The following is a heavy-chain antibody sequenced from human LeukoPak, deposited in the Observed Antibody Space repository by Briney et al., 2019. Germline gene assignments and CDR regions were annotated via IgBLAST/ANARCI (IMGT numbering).Heavy chain of an antibody. V-gene: IGHV4-34*01. CDR3: ARVGGENSGYRYYFDF. D-gene: IGHD5-18*01. Sequence: SETLSLTCTISGGSFISSGFFWGWVRQPPGKGLEWIGEINHSGSTNYNPSLKSRVTISVDTSKNQFSLKLNSVTAADAAVYYCARVGGENSGYRYYFDFWGQGTLVTVSS. CDR1: GGSFISSGFF. CDR2: INHSGST. J-gene: IGHJ4*02.